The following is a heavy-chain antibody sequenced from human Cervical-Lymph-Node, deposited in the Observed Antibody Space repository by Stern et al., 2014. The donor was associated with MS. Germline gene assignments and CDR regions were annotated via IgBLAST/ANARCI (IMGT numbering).Heavy chain of an antibody. CDR3: ARELGYYDSRDTFDS. D-gene: IGHD3-22*01. Sequence: QVQLQESGPGLVKPSQTLSLTCTVSGGSISSGSYYWNWIRQPAGMGLEWIGRIYTDGSTNYNPSLRSRVPISLDTPKKQFSLRLSSVTATDTAVYYCARELGYYDSRDTFDSWGQGTLVTVSS. J-gene: IGHJ4*02. V-gene: IGHV4-61*02. CDR2: IYTDGST. CDR1: GGSISSGSYY.